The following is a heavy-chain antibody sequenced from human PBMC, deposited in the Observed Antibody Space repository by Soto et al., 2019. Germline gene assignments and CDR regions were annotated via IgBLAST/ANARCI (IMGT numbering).Heavy chain of an antibody. J-gene: IGHJ3*02. CDR2: INAGNGNT. Sequence: QVQLVQSGAEVKKPGASVKVSCKASGYTFTSYAMHWVRQAPGQRLEWMGWINAGNGNTKYSQKFQGRVTITRDTSASTAYMALSSLRSEDTAVYYCARVWITLGPKPHAFDIWGQGTMVTVSS. D-gene: IGHD2-2*03. V-gene: IGHV1-3*01. CDR1: GYTFTSYA. CDR3: ARVWITLGPKPHAFDI.